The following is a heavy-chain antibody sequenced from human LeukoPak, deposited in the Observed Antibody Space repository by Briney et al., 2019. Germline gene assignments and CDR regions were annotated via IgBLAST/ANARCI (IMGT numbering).Heavy chain of an antibody. CDR1: GASISPYY. Sequence: ASQTLSLTCTVSGASISPYYWNWIRQSAGKGLEWIGRLYPSGSSDYNPSLKSRVTMSVDTSKNQFSLKVTSVTAADTATYFCARDLSGSLYFDYWGHGILVTVSA. CDR3: ARDLSGSLYFDY. J-gene: IGHJ4*01. V-gene: IGHV4-4*07. CDR2: LYPSGSS. D-gene: IGHD3-10*01.